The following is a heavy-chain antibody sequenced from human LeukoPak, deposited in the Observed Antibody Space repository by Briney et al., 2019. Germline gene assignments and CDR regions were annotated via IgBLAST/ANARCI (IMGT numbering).Heavy chain of an antibody. V-gene: IGHV4-31*03. CDR2: IYYSGIT. Sequence: SETLSLTCTVSGGSISSGGYYWTWIRQHPGKGLEWFGCIYYSGITYYNPSLKSRLTISVDTSKNQFSLKLSSVTAADTAVYYCARVSRGVAQGFDAFDIWGQGTMVTVSS. J-gene: IGHJ3*02. D-gene: IGHD3-10*01. CDR1: GGSISSGGYY. CDR3: ARVSRGVAQGFDAFDI.